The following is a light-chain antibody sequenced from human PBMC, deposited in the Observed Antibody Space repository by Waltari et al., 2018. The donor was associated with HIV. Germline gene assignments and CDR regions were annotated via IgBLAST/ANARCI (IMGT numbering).Light chain of an antibody. J-gene: IGLJ2*01. V-gene: IGLV2-23*02. CDR3: CSYASSGTFVV. CDR1: TTDVSSSNL. Sequence: QSALTQPASVSGSPGQSITISCTGITTDVSSSNLVSWYQHHPGKAPKPMIFEVDKRPSGFSNRFSGSKSGNTASLTISWLQAEDEADYYCCSYASSGTFVVFGGGTNLTVL. CDR2: EVD.